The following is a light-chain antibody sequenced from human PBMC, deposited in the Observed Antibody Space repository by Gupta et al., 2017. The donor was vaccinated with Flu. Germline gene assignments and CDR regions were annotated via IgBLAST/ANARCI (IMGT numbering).Light chain of an antibody. CDR2: GAS. V-gene: IGKV3-15*01. CDR3: QQYNNWPPPELT. CDR1: QSISSN. Sequence: EIVMTQSPATLSVYPGAKATLSCRASQSISSNLAWYQQKPGQAPRLLMYGASTRATGVPPRFRGTGSRTNFTLTINSLQSEDFALYYCQQYNNWPPPELTFGGGTKVEVK. J-gene: IGKJ4*01.